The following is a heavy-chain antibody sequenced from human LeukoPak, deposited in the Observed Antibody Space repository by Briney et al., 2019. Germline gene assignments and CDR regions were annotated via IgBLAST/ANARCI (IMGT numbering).Heavy chain of an antibody. CDR3: ARADSSSLYYFDY. Sequence: GGSLRLSCAASGFTFSSYAMHWVRQAPGKGLEWVAVISYDGSNKYYADSVKGRFTISRDNSKNTLYLQMNSLRAEDTAVYYCARADSSSLYYFDYWGQGTLVTVSS. CDR1: GFTFSSYA. CDR2: ISYDGSNK. J-gene: IGHJ4*02. D-gene: IGHD6-13*01. V-gene: IGHV3-30*04.